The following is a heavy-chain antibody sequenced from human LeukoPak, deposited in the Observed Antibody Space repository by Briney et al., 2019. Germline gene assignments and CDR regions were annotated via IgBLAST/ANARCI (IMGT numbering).Heavy chain of an antibody. V-gene: IGHV1-2*02. CDR1: GYTFTGYY. D-gene: IGHD6-19*01. Sequence: GASVKVSCKASGYTFTGYYIHWVRQAPGQGLEWMGWINPNGGGTDYAQQFRGRVTMTRDTSISTAHMEVTRLISDDTAVYYCARDREYSSGVYFDYWGQGTLVTVSS. CDR3: ARDREYSSGVYFDY. CDR2: INPNGGGT. J-gene: IGHJ4*02.